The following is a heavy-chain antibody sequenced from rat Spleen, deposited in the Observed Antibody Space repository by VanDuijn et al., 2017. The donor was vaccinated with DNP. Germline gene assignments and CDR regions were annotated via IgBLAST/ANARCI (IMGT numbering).Heavy chain of an antibody. V-gene: IGHV5-7*01. CDR2: IIYDGSRT. CDR3: ARWPGYNPPYAMDA. D-gene: IGHD1-4*01. Sequence: EVQLVESGGGLVQPGRSLKLSCAASGFTFSDYNMAWVRQAPKKGLEWVATIIYDGSRTYYRDSVKGRFTISRDNAESTLYLQMNSLRSEDTATYYCARWPGYNPPYAMDAWGQGTSVTVSS. CDR1: GFTFSDYN. J-gene: IGHJ4*01.